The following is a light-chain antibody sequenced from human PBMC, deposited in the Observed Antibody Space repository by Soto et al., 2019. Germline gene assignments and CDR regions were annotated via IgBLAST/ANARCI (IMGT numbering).Light chain of an antibody. CDR2: GVS. J-gene: IGKJ1*01. CDR3: QQYGSSGT. CDR1: QSINKAY. Sequence: EIVLTQSPGTRAVSPGDRATLSCRASQSINKAYLVWYPQKPGQAPKFLIYGVSSRATGIPDRFSGSGSGTDFTLTISRLAPEDFAVYYCQQYGSSGTFGQGTKVDIK. V-gene: IGKV3-20*01.